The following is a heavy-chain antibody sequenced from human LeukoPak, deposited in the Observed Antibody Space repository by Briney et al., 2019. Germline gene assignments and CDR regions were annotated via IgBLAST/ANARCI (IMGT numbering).Heavy chain of an antibody. J-gene: IGHJ6*03. CDR1: GGTFSSYA. D-gene: IGHD2-2*01. CDR3: ARLVVPAATSYYYYYMDV. Sequence: SVKVSCKASGGTFSSYAISWVRQAPGQGLEWMGGIIPIFGTANYAQKFQGRVTITTDESTSTAYMELSSLRSEDTAVYYCARLVVPAATSYYYYYMDVWGKGTTVTVSS. CDR2: IIPIFGTA. V-gene: IGHV1-69*05.